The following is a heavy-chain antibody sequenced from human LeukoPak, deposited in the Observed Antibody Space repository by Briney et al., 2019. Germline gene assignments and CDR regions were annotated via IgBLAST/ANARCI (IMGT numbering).Heavy chain of an antibody. J-gene: IGHJ4*02. CDR2: IIPILDTT. CDR3: AGESFSRRAGITMVRGVITY. CDR1: GGTLSNYA. Sequence: SVKVSCKASGGTLSNYAIDWVRQAPGQGLEWMGRIIPILDTTNYAQKFQGRVTIITDESTSTAYMELITLRSGDTAVYYCAGESFSRRAGITMVRGVITYWGQGTLVTVSS. D-gene: IGHD3-10*01. V-gene: IGHV1-69*11.